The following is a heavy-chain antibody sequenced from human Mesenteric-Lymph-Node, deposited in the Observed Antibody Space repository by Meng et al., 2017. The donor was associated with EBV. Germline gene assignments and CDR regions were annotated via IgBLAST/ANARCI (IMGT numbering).Heavy chain of an antibody. J-gene: IGHJ4*02. V-gene: IGHV3-23*04. CDR2: ISGSGLTT. Sequence: EVKVEESGGDLVQPGGSLRLSCAASGFPFNGYDMSWVRQAPGKGLEWVSGISGSGLTTYYADSVKGRFTMSRDNPGNTLYLQMNSLRVEDTAIYYCANVPYSYWGQGTLVTVSS. CDR1: GFPFNGYD. CDR3: ANVPYSY. D-gene: IGHD5-12*01.